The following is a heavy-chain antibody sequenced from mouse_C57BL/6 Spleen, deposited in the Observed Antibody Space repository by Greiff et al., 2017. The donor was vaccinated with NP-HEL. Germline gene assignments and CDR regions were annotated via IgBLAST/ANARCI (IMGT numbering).Heavy chain of an antibody. CDR2: ISSGSSTI. CDR1: GFTFSAYG. D-gene: IGHD4-1*01. J-gene: IGHJ4*01. Sequence: DVHLVESGGGLVKPGGSLKLSCAASGFTFSAYGMHWVRQAPEKGLEWVAYISSGSSTIYYADTVKGRFTISRDNAKNTLFLQMTSLGSEDTAMYYCARNWVYAMDYWGQGTSVTVSS. V-gene: IGHV5-17*01. CDR3: ARNWVYAMDY.